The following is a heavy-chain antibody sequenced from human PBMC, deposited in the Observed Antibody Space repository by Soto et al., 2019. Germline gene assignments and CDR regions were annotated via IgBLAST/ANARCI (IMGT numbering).Heavy chain of an antibody. D-gene: IGHD3-10*01. J-gene: IGHJ4*02. CDR3: AREYYGSGSYPFDY. CDR1: GWSFSSYY. Sequence: SETLSLTCAVYGWSFSSYYWSWIRQPPGKGLEWVGEINHSGRTNYNPSIKSRVTISVDKSKNQFSLQLSTLTAADTTVYYCAREYYGSGSYPFDYWGQGTLVTVSS. CDR2: INHSGRT. V-gene: IGHV4-34*01.